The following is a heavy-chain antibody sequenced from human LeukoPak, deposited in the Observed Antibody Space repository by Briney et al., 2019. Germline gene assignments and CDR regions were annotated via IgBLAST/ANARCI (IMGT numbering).Heavy chain of an antibody. J-gene: IGHJ4*02. Sequence: GESLRISCKGSGYSFTSYWISWVRQMPGKGLEWMGRIDPSDSYTNYSPSFQGQVTISADKSISTAYLQWSSLKASDTAMYYCARRHYYDSSSYSFDSWGQGTLVTVSS. CDR3: ARRHYYDSSSYSFDS. V-gene: IGHV5-10-1*04. D-gene: IGHD3-22*01. CDR2: IDPSDSYT. CDR1: GYSFTSYW.